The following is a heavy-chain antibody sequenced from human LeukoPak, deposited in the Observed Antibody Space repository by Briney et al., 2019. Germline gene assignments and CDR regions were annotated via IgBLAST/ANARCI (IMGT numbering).Heavy chain of an antibody. CDR3: ARGMDYGGSPTWVY. D-gene: IGHD4-23*01. V-gene: IGHV1-2*02. J-gene: IGHJ4*02. CDR1: GYTFTGYY. CDR2: INPNSGGT. Sequence: GASVKVSCKASGYTFTGYYMHWVRQAPGQGLEWMGWINPNSGGTNYAQKFQGRVTMTRDTSISTAYMELSRLKSDDTGVYYCARGMDYGGSPTWVYWGQGTLVTVSS.